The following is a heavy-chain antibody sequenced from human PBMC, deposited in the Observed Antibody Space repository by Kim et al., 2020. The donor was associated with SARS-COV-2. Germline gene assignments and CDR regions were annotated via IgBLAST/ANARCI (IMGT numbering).Heavy chain of an antibody. CDR2: ISGSGGST. V-gene: IGHV3-23*01. Sequence: GGSLRLSCAASGFTFSSYAMSWVRQAPGKGLEWVSAISGSGGSTYYADSVKGRFIISRDNSKNTLYLQMNSLRAEDTAVYYCAKVAGDYYYYGMDVWGQGTTVTVSS. CDR1: GFTFSSYA. J-gene: IGHJ6*02. CDR3: AKVAGDYYYYGMDV.